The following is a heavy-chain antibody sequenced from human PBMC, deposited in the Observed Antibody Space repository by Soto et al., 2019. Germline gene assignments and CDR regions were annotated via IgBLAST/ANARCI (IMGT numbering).Heavy chain of an antibody. CDR3: AKDPYYHDSSGYYILEF. J-gene: IGHJ4*02. D-gene: IGHD3-22*01. Sequence: PGGSLRLSCATSIFTFWKCDMYGVRQAPGKGLELVAITSFVGSDKYYTDSVRGRFTISRDNSTNIPWLQMNSLRVEDTAVYYCAKDPYYHDSSGYYILEFWGQGPLVTASP. CDR2: TSFVGSDK. CDR1: IFTFWKCD. V-gene: IGHV3-30*18.